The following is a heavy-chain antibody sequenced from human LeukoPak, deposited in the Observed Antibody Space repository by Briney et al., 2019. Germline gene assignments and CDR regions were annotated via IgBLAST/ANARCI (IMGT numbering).Heavy chain of an antibody. V-gene: IGHV3-21*04. CDR2: ISSSSSYI. J-gene: IGHJ4*02. CDR1: GFTFSSYS. CDR3: ARLRSSQLRYFDVDF. D-gene: IGHD3-9*01. Sequence: GGSLRLSCAASGFTFSSYSMNWVRQAPGKGLEWVSSISSSSSYIYYADSVKGRFTISRDNAKNSLYLQMNSLRAEDTAVYFCARLRSSQLRYFDVDFWGQGTLVTVSS.